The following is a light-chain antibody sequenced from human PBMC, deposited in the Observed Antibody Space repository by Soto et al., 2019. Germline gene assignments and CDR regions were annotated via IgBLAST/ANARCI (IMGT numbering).Light chain of an antibody. Sequence: EIVLTQSPGTLSLSPGERATLFCRASQSVTSSYLAWYQRKPGQAPRLLIHGASSRATGIPDRFSGSGSGTDFTLTISRLEPEDFAVYDCQQYSSSPYTFGQGTKLEIK. CDR2: GAS. CDR1: QSVTSSY. V-gene: IGKV3-20*01. CDR3: QQYSSSPYT. J-gene: IGKJ2*01.